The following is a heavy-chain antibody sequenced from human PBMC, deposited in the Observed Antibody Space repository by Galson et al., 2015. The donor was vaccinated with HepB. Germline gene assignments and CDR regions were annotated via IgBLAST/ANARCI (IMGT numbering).Heavy chain of an antibody. Sequence: SLRLSCAASGFTFSSYGMHWVRQAPGKGLEWVAVISYDGSNKYYADSVKGRFTISRDNTQNSLYLQMNRLRAEDTAVYYCGRDYSGIYTGNWGQGTLVTVSS. CDR1: GFTFSSYG. J-gene: IGHJ4*02. V-gene: IGHV3-30*03. CDR2: ISYDGSNK. CDR3: GRDYSGIYTGN. D-gene: IGHD3-3*01.